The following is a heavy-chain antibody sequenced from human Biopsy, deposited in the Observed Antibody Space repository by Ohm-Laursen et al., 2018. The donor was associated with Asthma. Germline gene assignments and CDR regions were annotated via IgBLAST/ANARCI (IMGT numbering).Heavy chain of an antibody. J-gene: IGHJ6*02. CDR1: GFSFSDYF. Sequence: LRLSCAASGFSFSDYFMTWMRQAPGNGLEWVASISASGSTKYPSESVQGRSTISRDNAQNLLILEMDSLRADDTGIYYCARVLESSSRGPFYFFALDVWGQGTPVAVS. V-gene: IGHV3-11*01. D-gene: IGHD6-13*01. CDR2: ISASGSTK. CDR3: ARVLESSSRGPFYFFALDV.